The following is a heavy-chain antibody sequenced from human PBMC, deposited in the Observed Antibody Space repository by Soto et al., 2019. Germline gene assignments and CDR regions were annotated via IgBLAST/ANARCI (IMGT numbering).Heavy chain of an antibody. D-gene: IGHD3-3*01. V-gene: IGHV1-8*01. CDR2: MNPNSGNT. CDR1: GYTFTSYD. CDR3: ASGLWGGAKAFDI. J-gene: IGHJ3*02. Sequence: ASVKVSCKASGYTFTSYDINWVRQATGQGLEWMGWMNPNSGNTGYAQKVQGRVTMTRNTSISTAYMELSSLRSEDTAVYYRASGLWGGAKAFDIWGQGTMVTVSS.